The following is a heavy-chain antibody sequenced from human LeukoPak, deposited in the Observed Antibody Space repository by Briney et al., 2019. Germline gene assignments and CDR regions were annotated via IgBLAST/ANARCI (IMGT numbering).Heavy chain of an antibody. D-gene: IGHD3-22*01. V-gene: IGHV3-74*01. Sequence: PGGSLRLSCAASGFTFSSYWMHWVRQAPGKGLVGVSRINSDGSTTSYADSVKGRFTTSRDNAKNTLHLQMNSLRAEDTAVYYCARVAYYYDSSGYYFDYWGQGTLVTVSS. J-gene: IGHJ4*02. CDR2: INSDGSTT. CDR1: GFTFSSYW. CDR3: ARVAYYYDSSGYYFDY.